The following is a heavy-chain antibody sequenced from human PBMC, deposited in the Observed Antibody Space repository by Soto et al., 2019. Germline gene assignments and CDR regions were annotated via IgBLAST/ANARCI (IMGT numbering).Heavy chain of an antibody. CDR2: IYYSGST. V-gene: IGHV4-30-4*01. Sequence: ASETLSLTCSVSGGSISSGDYYWSWIRQPPGKGLEWIGYIYYSGSTYYNPSLKSRVTISVETSKSEFSLKLSSVTAADTAVYYCARKSQAWYFDLWGRGTLVT. CDR1: GGSISSGDYY. CDR3: ARKSQAWYFDL. J-gene: IGHJ2*01.